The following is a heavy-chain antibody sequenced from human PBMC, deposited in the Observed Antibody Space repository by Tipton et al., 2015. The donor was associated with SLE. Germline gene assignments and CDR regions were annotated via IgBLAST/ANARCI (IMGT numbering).Heavy chain of an antibody. D-gene: IGHD3-22*01. V-gene: IGHV3-66*01. CDR2: IYSGGST. CDR3: ARDRYYDSTSRDAFDI. J-gene: IGHJ3*02. CDR1: GFTVSSNY. Sequence: GSLRLSCAASGFTVSSNYMSWVRQAPGKGLEWVSVIYSGGSTYYADSVRGRFTISRDNAKNSVYLQMNSLRAEDTAVYYCARDRYYDSTSRDAFDIWGQGTMVTVSS.